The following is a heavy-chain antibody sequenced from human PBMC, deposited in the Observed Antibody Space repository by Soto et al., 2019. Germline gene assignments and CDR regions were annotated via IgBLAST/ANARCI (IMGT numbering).Heavy chain of an antibody. CDR1: GGSFGEYY. D-gene: IGHD2-2*03. CDR3: ARLNGYCVGTSCRGYYGMDV. CDR2: INHSGNT. Sequence: SETLSLTCAVYGGSFGEYYWNWIGQPPGKGLEWIGEINHSGNTIRNPSLESRVTISVDTSMNELSLRLSSVTAADTAVYYCARLNGYCVGTSCRGYYGMDVWGQGTTVTVSS. J-gene: IGHJ6*02. V-gene: IGHV4-34*01.